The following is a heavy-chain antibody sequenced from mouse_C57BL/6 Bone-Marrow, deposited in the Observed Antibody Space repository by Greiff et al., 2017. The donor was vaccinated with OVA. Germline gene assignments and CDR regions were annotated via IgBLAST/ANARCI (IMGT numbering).Heavy chain of an antibody. V-gene: IGHV14-3*01. D-gene: IGHD2-3*01. CDR1: GFNIKNTY. CDR3: ARSVYDGYCYAMDY. Sequence: VQLKESVAELVRPGASVKLSCTASGFNIKNTYMHWVKQRPEQGLEWIGRIDPANGNTKYAPKFPGKATITADTSSNTAYLQLSSLTSEDTAIYYCARSVYDGYCYAMDYWGQGTSVTVSS. CDR2: IDPANGNT. J-gene: IGHJ4*01.